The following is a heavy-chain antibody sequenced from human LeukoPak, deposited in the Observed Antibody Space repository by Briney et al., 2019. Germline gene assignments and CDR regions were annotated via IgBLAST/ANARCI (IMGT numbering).Heavy chain of an antibody. Sequence: PGGSLRLSCAASGFTFSSYSMNWVRQAPGKGLEWASSISSSSSYIYYADSVKGRFTISRDNAKNSLYLQMNSLRAEDTAVYYCARWGCGGDCYYDAFDIWGQGTMVTVSS. J-gene: IGHJ3*02. CDR3: ARWGCGGDCYYDAFDI. CDR1: GFTFSSYS. D-gene: IGHD2-21*01. CDR2: ISSSSSYI. V-gene: IGHV3-21*01.